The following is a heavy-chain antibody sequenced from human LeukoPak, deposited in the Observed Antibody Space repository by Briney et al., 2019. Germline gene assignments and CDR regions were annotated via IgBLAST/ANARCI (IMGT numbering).Heavy chain of an antibody. V-gene: IGHV4-30-4*01. CDR3: ARDHCSGGSCYGSDAFDI. CDR2: IYYSGST. Sequence: PSETLSLTCTVSGGSISSGDYYWSWIRQPPGKGLEWIGCIYYSGSTYYNPSLKSRVTISVDTSKNQFSLKLSSVTAADTAVYYCARDHCSGGSCYGSDAFDIWGQGTMVTVYS. J-gene: IGHJ3*02. CDR1: GGSISSGDYY. D-gene: IGHD2-15*01.